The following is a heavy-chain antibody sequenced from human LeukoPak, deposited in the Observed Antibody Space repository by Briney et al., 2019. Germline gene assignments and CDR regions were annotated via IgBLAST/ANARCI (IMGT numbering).Heavy chain of an antibody. J-gene: IGHJ4*02. CDR3: AKATTGTTSLDY. CDR1: GFTFSSYA. V-gene: IGHV3-23*01. D-gene: IGHD1-1*01. Sequence: GGSLRLSCAASGFTFSSYAMSWVRQAPGKGLEWASAISGSGGSTYYADSVKGRFTISRDNSKNTLYLQMNSLRAEDTAVYYCAKATTGTTSLDYWGQGTLVTVSS. CDR2: ISGSGGST.